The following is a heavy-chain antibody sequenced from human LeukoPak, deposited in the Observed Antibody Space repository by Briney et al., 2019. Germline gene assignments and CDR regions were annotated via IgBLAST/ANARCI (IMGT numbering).Heavy chain of an antibody. Sequence: ASVKASCKASGYTFTTYSLTWVRQAPGQGLEWMGWISTYNGDTNYSQKLQGRVTMTTDTSTSTAYMELRSLRSDDTAVYYCARLTEFPQYFDYWGQGTLVTVSS. CDR1: GYTFTTYS. J-gene: IGHJ4*02. CDR2: ISTYNGDT. V-gene: IGHV1-18*01. CDR3: ARLTEFPQYFDY. D-gene: IGHD2-21*02.